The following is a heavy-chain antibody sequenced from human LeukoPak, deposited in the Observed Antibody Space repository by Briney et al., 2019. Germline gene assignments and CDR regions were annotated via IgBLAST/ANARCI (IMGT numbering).Heavy chain of an antibody. Sequence: GGSLRLSCAASGFTFSSYWMHWVRQVPGKGLMWVGRINNDGETTARSASYAESVKGRFTISRDNAKNTLSLQMNSLRAEDTAVYYCVRDIWGDRDGFFGHWGQGILDTVSS. J-gene: IGHJ4*02. CDR3: VRDIWGDRDGFFGH. V-gene: IGHV3-74*01. D-gene: IGHD5-24*01. CDR1: GFTFSSYW. CDR2: INNDGETTARSA.